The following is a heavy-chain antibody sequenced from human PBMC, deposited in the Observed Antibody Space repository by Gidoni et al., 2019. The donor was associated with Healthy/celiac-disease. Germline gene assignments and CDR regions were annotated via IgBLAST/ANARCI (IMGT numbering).Heavy chain of an antibody. CDR2: ISGSGGST. J-gene: IGHJ4*02. V-gene: IGHV3-23*01. CDR1: GFTFSSYA. CDR3: APKNDYGGNEDYYFDY. Sequence: EVQLLEPGGGLVQPGGSLRLSCAASGFTFSSYAMSWVRQAPGKGLEWVSAISGSGGSTYYADSVKGRFTISRDNSKNTLYLQMNSLRAEDTAVYYCAPKNDYGGNEDYYFDYWGQGTLVTVSS. D-gene: IGHD4-17*01.